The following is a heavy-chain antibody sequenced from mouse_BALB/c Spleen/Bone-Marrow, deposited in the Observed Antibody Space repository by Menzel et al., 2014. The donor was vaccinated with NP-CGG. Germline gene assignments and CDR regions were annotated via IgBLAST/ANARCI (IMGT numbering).Heavy chain of an antibody. V-gene: IGHV14-3*02. Sequence: VQLQQSGAELVRPGASVKLSCTASGINIKDTYLHWVKQRPEQGLDWTGRIDPANGNTKYDPKFQGKATITADTSSNTAYLQLSSLTSEDTAVYYCARAIVDIYYGYWGQGTTLTVSS. CDR2: IDPANGNT. CDR1: GINIKDTY. D-gene: IGHD1-1*01. J-gene: IGHJ2*01. CDR3: ARAIVDIYYGY.